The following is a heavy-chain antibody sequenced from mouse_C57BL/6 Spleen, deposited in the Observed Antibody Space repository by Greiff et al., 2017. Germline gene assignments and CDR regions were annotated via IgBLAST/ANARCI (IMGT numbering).Heavy chain of an antibody. D-gene: IGHD1-1*01. CDR2: IDPENGGT. CDR3: ARGYGSSCRFAY. V-gene: IGHV14-2*01. CDR1: GFNIKDYY. J-gene: IGHJ3*01. Sequence: VQLQQSGAELVKPGASVKLSCTASGFNIKDYYMHWVKQRTEQGLEWIGSIDPENGGTKYAPKFQGKATIPADTSSNTAYLQLRSLTSEATAVYCCARGYGSSCRFAYWGQGTLVTVSA.